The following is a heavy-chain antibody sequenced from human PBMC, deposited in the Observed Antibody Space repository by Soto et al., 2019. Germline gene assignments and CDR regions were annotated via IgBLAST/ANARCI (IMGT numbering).Heavy chain of an antibody. J-gene: IGHJ4*02. CDR3: AREGRLYHSRGSSVLFIDY. CDR1: GFSFSSYG. CDR2: IWYDGSDK. D-gene: IGHD3-22*01. Sequence: QVQLVESGGGVVQPGRSMRLSCAASGFSFSSYGMHWVRQAPGKGLEWVAVIWYDGSDKYYADSVKGRFTISRDNSNNTLYLQMKSLRAEDTAVYYCAREGRLYHSRGSSVLFIDYGGQGSLVTVSS. V-gene: IGHV3-33*01.